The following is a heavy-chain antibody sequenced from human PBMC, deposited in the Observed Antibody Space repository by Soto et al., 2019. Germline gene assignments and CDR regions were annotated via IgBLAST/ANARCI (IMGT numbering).Heavy chain of an antibody. V-gene: IGHV1-3*01. D-gene: IGHD2-2*01. CDR1: GYTFTSYA. Sequence: ASVKVSCKASGYTFTSYAMHWVRQAPGQRLEWMGWINAGNGNTKYSQKFQGRVTITRDTSASTAYMELSSLRSEDTAVYYCARDVPSLCRYYGMDVWGQGTTVTVSS. J-gene: IGHJ6*02. CDR2: INAGNGNT. CDR3: ARDVPSLCRYYGMDV.